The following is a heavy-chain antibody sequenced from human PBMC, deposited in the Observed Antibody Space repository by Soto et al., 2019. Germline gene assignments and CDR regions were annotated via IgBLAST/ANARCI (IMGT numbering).Heavy chain of an antibody. CDR1: GFTFSSYA. Sequence: GGSLRLSCAASGFTFSSYAMSWVRQAPGKGLEWVSGISGSGVGTYYADSVKGRFTISRDNSKNTLSLQMNSLRAEDTAVYYCAKPPAMVTTWGQGTLVTVSS. CDR2: ISGSGVGT. D-gene: IGHD5-18*01. V-gene: IGHV3-23*01. CDR3: AKPPAMVTT. J-gene: IGHJ4*02.